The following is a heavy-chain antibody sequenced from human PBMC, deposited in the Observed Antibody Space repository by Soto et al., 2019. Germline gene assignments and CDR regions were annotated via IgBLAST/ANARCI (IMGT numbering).Heavy chain of an antibody. V-gene: IGHV3-30-3*01. CDR1: GFTFSSYA. CDR2: ISYDGSNK. Sequence: QVQLVESGGGVVQPGRSLRLSCAASGFTFSSYAMHWVRQAPGKGLEWVAVISYDGSNKYYADSVKGRFTISRDNSKNTLYLQMNSLRAEDTAVYYCAREDYLGAYYFDYWGQGTLVTVSS. CDR3: AREDYLGAYYFDY. J-gene: IGHJ4*02. D-gene: IGHD7-27*01.